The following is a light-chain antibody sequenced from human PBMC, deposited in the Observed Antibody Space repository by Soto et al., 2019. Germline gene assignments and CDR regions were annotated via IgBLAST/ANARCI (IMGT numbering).Light chain of an antibody. CDR3: QQYNDSFPYT. Sequence: DIQLTQSPSTLSASLGDRVTITCRASQSISTWLAWYQHKPGTAPKLLIHKASTLESGVPSRFSGSRSGTEFTLTVSSLQPDDFATYYCQQYNDSFPYTFGQGTKVDI. CDR2: KAS. J-gene: IGKJ2*01. CDR1: QSISTW. V-gene: IGKV1-5*03.